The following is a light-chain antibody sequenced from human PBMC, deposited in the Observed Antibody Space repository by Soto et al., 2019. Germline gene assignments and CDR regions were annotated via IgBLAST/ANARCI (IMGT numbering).Light chain of an antibody. CDR1: QSVRSN. CDR2: GTS. J-gene: IGKJ1*01. Sequence: EIVMTQSPATLSVSPGEGFTLSCRASQSVRSNLAWYQQKPGQAPRLLIYGTSTRATGIPARFSGSGSGTEFTLTISSLQSEDFAVYYCQQYNNWPPWTFGQGTKVDIK. CDR3: QQYNNWPPWT. V-gene: IGKV3-15*01.